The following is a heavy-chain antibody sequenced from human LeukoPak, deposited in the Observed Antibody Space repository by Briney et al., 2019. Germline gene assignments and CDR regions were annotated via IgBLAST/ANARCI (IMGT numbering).Heavy chain of an antibody. D-gene: IGHD2-2*01. Sequence: ASVKVSCTASGYTFTGYYMHWVRQAPGQGLEWMGWINPNSGGTNYAQKFQGRVTMTRDTSITTAYMELSRLRSDDTAVYYCARGSCSSTSCYPLTDYWGQGTLVTVSS. CDR3: ARGSCSSTSCYPLTDY. CDR1: GYTFTGYY. J-gene: IGHJ4*02. CDR2: INPNSGGT. V-gene: IGHV1-2*02.